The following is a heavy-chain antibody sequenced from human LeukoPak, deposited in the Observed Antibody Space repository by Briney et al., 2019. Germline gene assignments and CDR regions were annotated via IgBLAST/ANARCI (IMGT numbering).Heavy chain of an antibody. V-gene: IGHV4-4*07. Sequence: SETLSLTCTVSGGSISSYYWSWIRQPAGKGLEWIGRIYTSGSTNYNPSLKSRVTISVDKSKNQFSLKLSSVTAADTAVYYCARSPVADPYNWFDPWGQGTLVTVSS. CDR1: GGSISSYY. D-gene: IGHD6-19*01. CDR2: IYTSGST. J-gene: IGHJ5*02. CDR3: ARSPVADPYNWFDP.